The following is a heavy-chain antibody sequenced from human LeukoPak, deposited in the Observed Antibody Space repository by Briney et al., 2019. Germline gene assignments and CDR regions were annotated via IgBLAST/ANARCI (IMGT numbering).Heavy chain of an antibody. J-gene: IGHJ4*02. V-gene: IGHV1-69*04. CDR2: IIPILNIA. CDR1: GGTFSSYA. Sequence: SVKVSCKASGGTFSSYAISWVRQAPGQGLEWMGRIIPILNIANYAQKFQDRVTITADKSTSTAYMELSSLRSADTAVYYCARGATVFDYWGQGTLVSVSS. D-gene: IGHD4-17*01. CDR3: ARGATVFDY.